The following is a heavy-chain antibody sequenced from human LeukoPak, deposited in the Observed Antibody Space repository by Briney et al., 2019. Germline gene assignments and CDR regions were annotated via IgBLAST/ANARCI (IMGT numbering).Heavy chain of an antibody. J-gene: IGHJ4*02. D-gene: IGHD4-17*01. CDR1: GFTFTSYS. CDR2: ISSGSSYI. CDR3: ARGDYGDFPGY. V-gene: IGHV3-21*01. Sequence: GGSLRLSCAASGFTFTSYSMNWVRQAPGKGLEWVSTISSGSSYIYYADSVKGRFTIPRDNAKNSLYLQMNSLRAEDTAVYYCARGDYGDFPGYWGQGTLVTVSS.